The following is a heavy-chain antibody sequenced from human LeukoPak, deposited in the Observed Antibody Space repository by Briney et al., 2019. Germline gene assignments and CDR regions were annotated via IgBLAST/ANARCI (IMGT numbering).Heavy chain of an antibody. CDR1: GFTFSSYG. D-gene: IGHD3-10*01. CDR3: AKDRTRRGADYCFDY. V-gene: IGHV3-30*18. CDR2: ISTDGNDK. J-gene: IGHJ4*02. Sequence: GGSLRLSCAASGFTFSSYGIHWVRQAPGKGLEWVAVISTDGNDKYYADSVKGRFTISRDNSKSTLYLQMNSLRAEVTAVYYCAKDRTRRGADYCFDYWGQGTLVTVSS.